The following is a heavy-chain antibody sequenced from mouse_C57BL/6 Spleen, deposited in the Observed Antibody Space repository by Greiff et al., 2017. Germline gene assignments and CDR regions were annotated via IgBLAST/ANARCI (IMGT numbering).Heavy chain of an antibody. CDR1: GYTFTSYW. V-gene: IGHV1-52*01. Sequence: QVQLQQPGAELVRPGSSVKLSCKASGYTFTSYWMHWVKQRPIQGLEWIGNIDPSDSETHYNQKFKDKATLTVDKSSSTAYMQLSSLTSEDSAVYYCARLTLYDGYPYYFDYWGQGTTLTVSS. CDR2: IDPSDSET. J-gene: IGHJ2*01. D-gene: IGHD2-3*01. CDR3: ARLTLYDGYPYYFDY.